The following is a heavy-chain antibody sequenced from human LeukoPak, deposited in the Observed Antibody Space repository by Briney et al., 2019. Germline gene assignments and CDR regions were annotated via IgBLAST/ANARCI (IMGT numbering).Heavy chain of an antibody. D-gene: IGHD6-6*01. CDR2: IYSGGST. V-gene: IGHV3-66*01. J-gene: IGHJ4*02. Sequence: GGSLRLSCAASGFTVSSNYMSWVRQAPGKGLEWVSVIYSGGSTYYADSVKGRFTISRDNSKNTLYLQMNSLRAEDTAVYYCASPSIAARPYYFDYWGQGTLVTVSS. CDR3: ASPSIAARPYYFDY. CDR1: GFTVSSNY.